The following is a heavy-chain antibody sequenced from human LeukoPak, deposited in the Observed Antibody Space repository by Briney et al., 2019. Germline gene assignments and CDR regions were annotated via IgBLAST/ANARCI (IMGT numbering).Heavy chain of an antibody. Sequence: SETLSLTCSVSGDSVSRSDSYWDWIRQPPGKGLEWIGTIYYSGRTYYSPSLKNRVTMSVDPSNNQFSLNLRSVTAADTALYYCARRRYYDGSGYLEWGQGTLLSVSS. CDR1: GDSVSRSDSY. D-gene: IGHD3-22*01. V-gene: IGHV4-39*01. J-gene: IGHJ1*01. CDR2: IYYSGRT. CDR3: ARRRYYDGSGYLE.